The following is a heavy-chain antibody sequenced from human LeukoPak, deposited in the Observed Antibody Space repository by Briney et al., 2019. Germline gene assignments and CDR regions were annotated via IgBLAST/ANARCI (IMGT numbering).Heavy chain of an antibody. J-gene: IGHJ4*02. CDR2: INHSGST. CDR1: GGSFSGYY. CDR3: ARLYCSSTSCHKSY. V-gene: IGHV4-34*01. Sequence: SETLSLTCAVYGGSFSGYYWSWIRQPPGKGLEWIGEINHSGSTNYNPSLKSRVTISVDTSKNQFSLKLGSVTAADTAVYYCARLYCSSTSCHKSYWGQGTLVTVSS. D-gene: IGHD2-2*01.